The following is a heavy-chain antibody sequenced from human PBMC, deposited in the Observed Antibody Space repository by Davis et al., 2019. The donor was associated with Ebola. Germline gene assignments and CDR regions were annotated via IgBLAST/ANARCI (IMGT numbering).Heavy chain of an antibody. Sequence: GSLRLSCAVYGGSFSGYYWSWIRQPPGKGLEWIGEINHSGSTNYNPSLKSRVTISVDTSKNQFSLKLSSVTAADTAVYYCARQVPARGWFDPWGQGTLVTVSS. J-gene: IGHJ5*02. D-gene: IGHD2-2*01. CDR2: INHSGST. CDR1: GGSFSGYY. V-gene: IGHV4-34*01. CDR3: ARQVPARGWFDP.